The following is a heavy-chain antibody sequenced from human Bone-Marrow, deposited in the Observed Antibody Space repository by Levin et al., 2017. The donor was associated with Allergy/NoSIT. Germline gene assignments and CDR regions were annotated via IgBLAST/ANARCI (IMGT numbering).Heavy chain of an antibody. D-gene: IGHD5-24*01. CDR3: ARREMAVSGGAFDL. CDR1: GYTFIDYY. Sequence: ASVKVSCKASGYTFIDYYLYWVRQAPGQGLEWMGRINPKSGDTIYAQKFQGRVTMTMDTSISAAYMELARLRSDDTAVFYCARREMAVSGGAFDLWGQGTLVTVSS. J-gene: IGHJ3*01. V-gene: IGHV1-2*06. CDR2: INPKSGDT.